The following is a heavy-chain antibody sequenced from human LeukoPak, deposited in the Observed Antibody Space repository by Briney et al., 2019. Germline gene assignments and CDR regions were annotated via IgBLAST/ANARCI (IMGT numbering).Heavy chain of an antibody. V-gene: IGHV4-59*01. CDR1: GGSISSYY. CDR3: ARDRQTGNFDY. CDR2: IYYSGST. J-gene: IGHJ4*02. D-gene: IGHD3-9*01. Sequence: SETLSLTCTVSGGSISSYYWSWIRQPPGKGLEWIGYIYYSGSTNYNPSLKSRVTISVDTSKNQLSLKLSSVTAADTVVYYCARDRQTGNFDYWGQGTLVTVSS.